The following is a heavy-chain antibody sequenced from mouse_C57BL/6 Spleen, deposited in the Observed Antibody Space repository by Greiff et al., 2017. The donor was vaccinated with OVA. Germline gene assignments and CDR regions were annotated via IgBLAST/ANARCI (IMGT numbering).Heavy chain of an antibody. J-gene: IGHJ2*01. CDR3: ARGDYSYDYDFDY. CDR1: GYTFTSYW. CDR2: IDPSDSYT. Sequence: QVQLKQSGAELVKPGASVKLSCKASGYTFTSYWMQWVKQRPGQGLEWIGEIDPSDSYTNYNPKFKGKATLTVDSSSSTAYMQLSSQTSEDSAVYYCARGDYSYDYDFDYWGQGTTLTVSS. D-gene: IGHD2-4*01. V-gene: IGHV1-50*01.